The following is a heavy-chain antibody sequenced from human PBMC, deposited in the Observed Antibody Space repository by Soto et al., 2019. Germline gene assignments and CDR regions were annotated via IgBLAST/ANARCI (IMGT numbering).Heavy chain of an antibody. D-gene: IGHD6-13*01. J-gene: IGHJ3*02. V-gene: IGHV4-31*03. Sequence: QVQLQESGPGLVKPSQTLSLTCNVSGGSINSGAYYWSWIRQHPGKGLEWIGYMYYTGRTYYNPSLTSRVFISGDTSKNQFSLNMTSVTAADTAVYFCARRRAFSTWDSGADAFDIWGQGTMVTVSS. CDR3: ARRRAFSTWDSGADAFDI. CDR2: MYYTGRT. CDR1: GGSINSGAYY.